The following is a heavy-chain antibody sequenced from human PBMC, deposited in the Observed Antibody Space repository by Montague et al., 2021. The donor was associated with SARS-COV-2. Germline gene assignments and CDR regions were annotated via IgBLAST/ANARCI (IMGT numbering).Heavy chain of an antibody. CDR1: GGSISNYY. J-gene: IGHJ3*02. D-gene: IGHD2-2*01. Sequence: SETLSLTCTISGGSISNYYWSWIRQPPGKGLEWIGDVNQSGTTIYNPSVKSGVTISVDTSKNQFYLRLNSVTAADTAVYYCASGRRPVVVLGAGTAGLALDIWGQGTMVTVSS. CDR2: VNQSGTT. V-gene: IGHV4-34*01. CDR3: ASGRRPVVVLGAGTAGLALDI.